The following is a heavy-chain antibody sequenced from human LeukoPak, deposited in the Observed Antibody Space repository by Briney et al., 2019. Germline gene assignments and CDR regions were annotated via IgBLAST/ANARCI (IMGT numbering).Heavy chain of an antibody. D-gene: IGHD3-9*01. V-gene: IGHV4-59*01. J-gene: IGHJ4*02. Sequence: SETLSLTCTVSGGSISSYYWSWIRQPPGKGLEWIGYIYYSGSTDYNPSLKSRVTISVDTSKNQFSLKLSSVTAADTAVYYCARTSYGIPDSTHFDYWGQGTLVTVSS. CDR3: ARTSYGIPDSTHFDY. CDR2: IYYSGST. CDR1: GGSISSYY.